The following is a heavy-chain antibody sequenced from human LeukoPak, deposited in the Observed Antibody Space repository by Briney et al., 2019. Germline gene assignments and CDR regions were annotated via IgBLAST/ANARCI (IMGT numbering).Heavy chain of an antibody. CDR2: ISRTGAYT. V-gene: IGHV3-23*05. CDR3: AKLLAPGGDYVYFDS. J-gene: IGHJ4*02. CDR1: GFTFSSYA. Sequence: AGSLRLTCAASGFTFSSYAMSWVRQAPGKGLEWVSTISRTGAYTYYADSVKGRFSISRDNSKNTLYLQMASLRVEDTAIYYCAKLLAPGGDYVYFDSWGQRTLVTVSS. D-gene: IGHD3-16*01.